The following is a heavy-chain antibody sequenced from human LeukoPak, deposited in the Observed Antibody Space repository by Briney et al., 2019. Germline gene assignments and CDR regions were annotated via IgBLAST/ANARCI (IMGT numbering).Heavy chain of an antibody. V-gene: IGHV5-51*01. CDR1: GNSFNNHF. CDR3: ARRSTVIRGVLEEAFDY. CDR2: IYPGDSET. D-gene: IGHD3-10*01. J-gene: IGHJ4*02. Sequence: GESPKISCKGSGNSFNNHFIGWVRQMPGKGLEWMGIIYPGDSETRYSPSFEGPVTISADKSISTVYLQWSSLEASDTAMYYCARRSTVIRGVLEEAFDYWGQGTLVTVSS.